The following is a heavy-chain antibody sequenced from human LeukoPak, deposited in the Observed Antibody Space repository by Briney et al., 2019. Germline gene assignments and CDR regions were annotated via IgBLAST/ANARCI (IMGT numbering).Heavy chain of an antibody. Sequence: GESLKISCKGSGSGFPTSWTGGGRQLPGKGLGWLGIIYLGDSDTRYSPSFQGQVTISADKSISTAYLQWSSLKASDTAMYYCALNIDSSSPTFDWGQGTLVTVSS. V-gene: IGHV5-51*01. D-gene: IGHD6-6*01. CDR2: IYLGDSDT. CDR1: GSGFPTSW. CDR3: ALNIDSSSPTFD. J-gene: IGHJ4*02.